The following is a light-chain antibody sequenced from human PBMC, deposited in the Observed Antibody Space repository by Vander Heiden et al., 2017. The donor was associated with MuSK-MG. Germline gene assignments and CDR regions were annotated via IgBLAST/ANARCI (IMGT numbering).Light chain of an antibody. CDR1: QSISSW. J-gene: IGKJ1*01. CDR3: QHENSSPRT. V-gene: IGKV1-5*03. CDR2: KAS. Sequence: EIQMTQSPSTLSASVGDRVTITCRASQSISSWFAWYQQKPGKAPKLLIYKASSLESGVPSRFSGSGSGTEFTLTISSLQPDDFATYYCQHENSSPRTFGQGTKVEIK.